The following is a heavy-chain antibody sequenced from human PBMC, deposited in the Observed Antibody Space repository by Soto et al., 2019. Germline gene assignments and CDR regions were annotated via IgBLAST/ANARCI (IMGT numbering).Heavy chain of an antibody. CDR2: IKEDGSGQ. Sequence: EVQLVESGGGLVQPGGSLSLSCVGSGFTFVSYWMSWVRQAPGKGLEWVANIKEDGSGQWFVDSVKGRFTLSRDNAKNSLFLQVNSLRAEDTAVYYCLTTTNAWGGLDVWGQGTMLTVSS. CDR3: LTTTNAWGGLDV. CDR1: GFTFVSYW. D-gene: IGHD3-16*01. J-gene: IGHJ3*01. V-gene: IGHV3-7*01.